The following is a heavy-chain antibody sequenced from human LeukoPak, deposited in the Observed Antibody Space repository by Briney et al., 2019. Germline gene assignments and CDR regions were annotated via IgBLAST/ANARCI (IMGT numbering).Heavy chain of an antibody. D-gene: IGHD3-3*01. CDR2: ISGSGTAT. CDR1: GFTFIDFW. V-gene: IGHV3-23*01. CDR3: AKELHYDFWSGYLYTFDS. Sequence: GGSLRLSCAASGFTFIDFWMHWVRQAPGKGLEWVSGISGSGTATYYADSLKDRFTISRDNSEDTLYLQMNSLRAEDTAIYYCAKELHYDFWSGYLYTFDSWGQGTLVTVSS. J-gene: IGHJ4*02.